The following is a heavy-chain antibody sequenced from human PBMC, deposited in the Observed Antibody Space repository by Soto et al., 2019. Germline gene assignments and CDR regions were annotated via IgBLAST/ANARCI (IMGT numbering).Heavy chain of an antibody. CDR2: IIPIFGTA. D-gene: IGHD3-10*01. CDR1: GGTFSSYA. V-gene: IGHV1-69*13. CDR3: ASNMVRGVIYGMDV. J-gene: IGHJ6*02. Sequence: VASVKVSCKASGGTFSSYAISWVRQAPGQGLEWMGGIIPIFGTANYAQKFQGRVTITADESTSTAYMELSSLRSEDTAVYYCASNMVRGVIYGMDVWGQGTTVTVSS.